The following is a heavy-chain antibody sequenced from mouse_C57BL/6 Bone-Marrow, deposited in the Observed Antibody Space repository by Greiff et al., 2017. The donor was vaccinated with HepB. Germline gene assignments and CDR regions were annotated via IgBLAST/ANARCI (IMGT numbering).Heavy chain of an antibody. V-gene: IGHV1-69*01. Sequence: QVQLQQPGAELVMPGASVKLSCKASGYTFTSYWMHWVKQRPGQGLEWIGEIDPSDSYTNYNQKFKGKSTLTVDKSSSTAYMQLSSLTSEDSAVYYCARERLGLVLFAYGGQGTLVTVSA. D-gene: IGHD3-2*02. CDR2: IDPSDSYT. CDR3: ARERLGLVLFAY. CDR1: GYTFTSYW. J-gene: IGHJ3*01.